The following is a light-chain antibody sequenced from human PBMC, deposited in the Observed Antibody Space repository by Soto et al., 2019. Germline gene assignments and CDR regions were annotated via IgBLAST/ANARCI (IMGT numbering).Light chain of an antibody. CDR3: QSYDNSLSVYV. CDR1: SSNIGAHYD. Sequence: QAVVTQPPSVSGAPGQRVTISFTGSSSNIGAHYDVHWYQQLPGTAPKLLIYGNSNRPSGVPDRFSGSKSGTSASLAITGLQAEDEADYYCQSYDNSLSVYVFGTGTKLTVL. J-gene: IGLJ1*01. CDR2: GNS. V-gene: IGLV1-40*01.